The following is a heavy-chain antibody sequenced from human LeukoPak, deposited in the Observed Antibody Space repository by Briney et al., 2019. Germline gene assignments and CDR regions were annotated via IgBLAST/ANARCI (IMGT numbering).Heavy chain of an antibody. J-gene: IGHJ4*02. CDR1: GGTFSSYA. CDR3: ARDMGYYDSSGYYLY. CDR2: IIPIFGTA. V-gene: IGHV1-69*05. D-gene: IGHD3-22*01. Sequence: SVKVSCKASGGTFSSYAISWVRQAPGQGLEWMGRIIPIFGTANYAQKFQGSVTITTDESTSTAYMELSSLRSEDTAVYYCARDMGYYDSSGYYLYWGQGTLVTASS.